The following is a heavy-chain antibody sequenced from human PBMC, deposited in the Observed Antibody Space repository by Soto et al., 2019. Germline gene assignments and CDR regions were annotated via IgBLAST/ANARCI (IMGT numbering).Heavy chain of an antibody. CDR3: AREFRRGIGRNAFDI. J-gene: IGHJ3*02. V-gene: IGHV4-34*01. Sequence: PSETLSLTCAGYGGSFSGGYWSWIRQPPGKGLEWIGEINHSGSTNYNPSLKSRVTISVDTSMNQFSLKLSSVTAADTAVYYCAREFRRGIGRNAFDIRGQGTTVPVSS. CDR2: INHSGST. CDR1: GGSFSGGY. D-gene: IGHD3-16*01.